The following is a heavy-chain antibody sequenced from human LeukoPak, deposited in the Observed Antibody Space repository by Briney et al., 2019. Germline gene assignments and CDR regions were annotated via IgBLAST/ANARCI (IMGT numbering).Heavy chain of an antibody. CDR1: GYSISSGYY. J-gene: IGHJ6*03. V-gene: IGHV4-38-2*01. Sequence: SETLSLTCAVSGYSISSGYYWGWIRQPPGKGLEWTGSIYHSGSTNYNPSLKSRVTISVDTSKNQFSLKLSSVTAADTAVYYCARRYCSSTSCSPYYYYYMDVWGKGTTVTVSS. CDR3: ARRYCSSTSCSPYYYYYMDV. D-gene: IGHD2-2*01. CDR2: IYHSGST.